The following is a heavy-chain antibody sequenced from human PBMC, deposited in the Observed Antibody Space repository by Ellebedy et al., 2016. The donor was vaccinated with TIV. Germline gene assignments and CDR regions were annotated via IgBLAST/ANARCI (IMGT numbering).Heavy chain of an antibody. CDR3: ARFYVLPHAFDI. J-gene: IGHJ3*02. CDR2: IFSSDEK. V-gene: IGHV2-26*01. D-gene: IGHD3-16*01. CDR1: GFSLSNARMG. Sequence: SGLTLVKPTETLTLTCTVSGFSLSNARMGVSWIRQPPGKALEWLAHIFSSDEKSYSASLKSRLTISKDTSKSQVVLTMTNMDPVDTATYYCARFYVLPHAFDIWGQGTMVTVSS.